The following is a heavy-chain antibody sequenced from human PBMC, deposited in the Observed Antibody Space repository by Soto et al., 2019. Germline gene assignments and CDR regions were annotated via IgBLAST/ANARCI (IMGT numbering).Heavy chain of an antibody. CDR3: ARSAGSRYYYYYGMDV. CDR1: GFTFSSYW. Sequence: PGGSLRLSFAASGFTFSSYWMSWVRQAPGKGLEWVANIKQDGSEKYYVESVKGRFTISRDNAKNSLYLQMNSLRAEETAVYYCARSAGSRYYYYYGMDVWGQGNTVTVSS. D-gene: IGHD1-1*01. V-gene: IGHV3-7*03. J-gene: IGHJ6*02. CDR2: IKQDGSEK.